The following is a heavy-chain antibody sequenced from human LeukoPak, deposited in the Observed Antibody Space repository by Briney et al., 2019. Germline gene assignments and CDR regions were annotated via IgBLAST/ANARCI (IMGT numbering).Heavy chain of an antibody. Sequence: PGGSLRLSCAAPGFTFDDYAMHWVRQAPGKGLEWVSGISWNSGSIGYADSVKGRFTISRDNAKNSLYLQMNSLRAEDTALYYCAKDYYDSSGYYYATDYWGQGTLVTVSS. J-gene: IGHJ4*02. CDR2: ISWNSGSI. CDR3: AKDYYDSSGYYYATDY. V-gene: IGHV3-9*01. CDR1: GFTFDDYA. D-gene: IGHD3-22*01.